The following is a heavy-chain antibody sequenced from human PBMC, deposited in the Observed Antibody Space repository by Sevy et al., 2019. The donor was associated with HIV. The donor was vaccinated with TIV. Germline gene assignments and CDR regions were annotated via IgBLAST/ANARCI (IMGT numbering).Heavy chain of an antibody. V-gene: IGHV3-53*01. CDR1: GFTVSSNY. J-gene: IGHJ6*02. Sequence: GGSLRLSCAASGFTVSSNYMSWVRQAPGKGLEWVSVIYSGGSTYYADSVKGRFTISRDNSKNTLYLQMNSLRAEDPAVYYCARAGFGYYDSSGYYRYYYYGMDVWGQGTTVTVSS. D-gene: IGHD3-22*01. CDR3: ARAGFGYYDSSGYYRYYYYGMDV. CDR2: IYSGGST.